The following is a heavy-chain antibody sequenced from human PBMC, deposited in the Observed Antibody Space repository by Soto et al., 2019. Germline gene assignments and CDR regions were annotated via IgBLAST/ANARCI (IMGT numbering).Heavy chain of an antibody. CDR1: GYTFTSYY. CDR3: AREWELPLSTGDYTDAFDI. Sequence: SVKVSCKASGYTFTSYYMHWVRQAPGQGLEWMGGIIPIFGTANYAQKFQGRVTITADESTSTAYMELSSLRSEDTAVYYCAREWELPLSTGDYTDAFDIWGQGTMVTVSS. CDR2: IIPIFGTA. D-gene: IGHD1-26*01. J-gene: IGHJ3*02. V-gene: IGHV1-69*13.